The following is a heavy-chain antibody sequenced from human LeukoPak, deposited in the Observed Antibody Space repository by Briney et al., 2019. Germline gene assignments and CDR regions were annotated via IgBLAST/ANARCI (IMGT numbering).Heavy chain of an antibody. V-gene: IGHV1-2*02. J-gene: IGHJ4*02. CDR3: ARVIFVAAAFDY. Sequence: ASVKVSCKASGYTFTGYYMHWVRQAPGQGLEWMGWINPNGGGTNYAQKFQGRVTMTRDTSISTAYMELSRLRSDDTAVYYCARVIFVAAAFDYWGQGTLVTVSS. CDR2: INPNGGGT. CDR1: GYTFTGYY. D-gene: IGHD6-19*01.